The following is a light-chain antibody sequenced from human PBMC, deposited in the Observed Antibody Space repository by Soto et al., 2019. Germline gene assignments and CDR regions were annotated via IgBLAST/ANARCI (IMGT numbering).Light chain of an antibody. Sequence: VTPGEPASISCRSSQSLLHSNGYNYLDWYLQKPGQSPQLLIYLGSNRASGVPDRFSGSGSGTDFTLKISRVEAEDVGVYYCMQAVQTPRTFGQGTRLEIK. J-gene: IGKJ5*01. V-gene: IGKV2-28*01. CDR2: LGS. CDR1: QSLLHSNGYNY. CDR3: MQAVQTPRT.